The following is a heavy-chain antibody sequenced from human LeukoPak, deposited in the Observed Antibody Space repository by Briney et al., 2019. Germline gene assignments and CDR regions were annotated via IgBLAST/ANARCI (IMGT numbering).Heavy chain of an antibody. D-gene: IGHD3-22*01. CDR3: ASLYDSSGLEYFQH. V-gene: IGHV1-18*01. J-gene: IGHJ1*01. Sequence: ASVKVSCKASGYTFTSYGISWVRQAPGQGLEWMGWISAYNGNTNYAQKLQGRGTMTTDTSTSTAYMELRSLRSDDTAVYYCASLYDSSGLEYFQHWGQGTLVTVSS. CDR1: GYTFTSYG. CDR2: ISAYNGNT.